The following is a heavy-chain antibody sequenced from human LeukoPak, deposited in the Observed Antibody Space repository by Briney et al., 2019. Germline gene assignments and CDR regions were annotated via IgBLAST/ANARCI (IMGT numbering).Heavy chain of an antibody. Sequence: PGGSLRLSCAASGFTFSTYAMHWVRQAPGKGLEWVASINQDGSEKRYSDSVKGRFTISRDNAKNSLFLQMNSLRAEDTTSYDCVRGLQSTSSPAPAPFDYWGQGTLVTVSS. D-gene: IGHD2-2*01. J-gene: IGHJ4*02. V-gene: IGHV3-7*04. CDR3: VRGLQSTSSPAPAPFDY. CDR2: INQDGSEK. CDR1: GFTFSTYA.